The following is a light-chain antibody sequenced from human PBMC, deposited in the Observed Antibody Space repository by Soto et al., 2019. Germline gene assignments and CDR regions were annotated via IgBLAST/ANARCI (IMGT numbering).Light chain of an antibody. CDR3: AAWDGSLNGWV. CDR1: RSNIGSRT. J-gene: IGLJ3*02. CDR2: SDN. Sequence: QSVLTQPPSASGTPGQRVTISCSEARSNIGSRTLYWYQQLPGTAPRLLIYSDNQRPSGVPDRFSGSKAVTSASLAISGLQAEDEGDYYCAAWDGSLNGWVFGGGTKLTVL. V-gene: IGLV1-44*01.